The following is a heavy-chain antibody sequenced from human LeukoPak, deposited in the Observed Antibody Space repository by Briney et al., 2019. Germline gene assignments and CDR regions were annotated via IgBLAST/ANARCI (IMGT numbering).Heavy chain of an antibody. D-gene: IGHD3-22*01. CDR2: INPTSGGT. V-gene: IGHV1-2*04. CDR3: ARVGDSSDFDY. Sequence: ASVKVSCKPSGYTFTAYYLHWVRQAPGQGLEWMGWINPTSGGTNYAQKFQGWVTMTRDTSISTAYMELSRLRSDDTAVYYCARVGDSSDFDYWGQGTLVTVSS. J-gene: IGHJ4*02. CDR1: GYTFTAYY.